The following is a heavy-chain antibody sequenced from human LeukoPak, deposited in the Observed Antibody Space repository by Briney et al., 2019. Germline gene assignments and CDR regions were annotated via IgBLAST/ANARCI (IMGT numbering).Heavy chain of an antibody. CDR2: ISSSSSYI. V-gene: IGHV3-21*01. CDR3: ARDLYSGFRNWFDP. CDR1: GFTFSSYS. D-gene: IGHD5-12*01. Sequence: GGSLRLSCAASGFTFSSYSMNWVRQAPGTGLEWVSSISSSSSYIYYADSVKGRFTISRDNAKNSLYLQMNSLRAEDTAVYYCARDLYSGFRNWFDPWGQGTLVTVSS. J-gene: IGHJ5*02.